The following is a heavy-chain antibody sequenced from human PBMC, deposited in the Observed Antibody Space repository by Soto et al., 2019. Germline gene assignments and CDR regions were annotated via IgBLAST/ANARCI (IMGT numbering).Heavy chain of an antibody. Sequence: SETLSLTCTVSGTSIRTSYWSWIRQSPGKGLEWVGFVHHSGSINSNPSLKSRLTMSVDTSKNQFSLKLSSVTAADTAVYYCARGYYDSRGQSNTFDIWGQGTMVTVSS. CDR3: ARGYYDSRGQSNTFDI. CDR2: VHHSGSI. D-gene: IGHD3-22*01. CDR1: GTSIRTSY. J-gene: IGHJ3*02. V-gene: IGHV4-59*01.